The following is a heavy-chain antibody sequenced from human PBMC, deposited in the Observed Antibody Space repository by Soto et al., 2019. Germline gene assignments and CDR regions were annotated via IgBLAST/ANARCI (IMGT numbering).Heavy chain of an antibody. Sequence: QVQLVQSGAEVKKPGSSVKVSCKASGGTFSSYAISWVRQAPGQGLEWMGGITPIFGTANYAQKFQGRVTITADESTSTAYMELSSLRSEDTAVYYCASSVNAIFGVVNYYYYGMDVWGQGTTVTVSS. J-gene: IGHJ6*02. CDR2: ITPIFGTA. D-gene: IGHD3-3*01. CDR3: ASSVNAIFGVVNYYYYGMDV. CDR1: GGTFSSYA. V-gene: IGHV1-69*12.